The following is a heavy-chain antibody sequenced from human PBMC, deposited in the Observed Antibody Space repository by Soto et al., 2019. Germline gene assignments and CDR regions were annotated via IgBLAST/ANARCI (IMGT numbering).Heavy chain of an antibody. Sequence: SETRSLTCAVYGGSFSGYYWSWIRQPPGKGLEWIGEINHSGSTNYNPSLKSRVTISVDTSKNQFSLKLSSVTAADTAVYYCARGNYYMDVWGKGTTVTVSS. CDR3: ARGNYYMDV. J-gene: IGHJ6*03. CDR2: INHSGST. CDR1: GGSFSGYY. V-gene: IGHV4-34*01.